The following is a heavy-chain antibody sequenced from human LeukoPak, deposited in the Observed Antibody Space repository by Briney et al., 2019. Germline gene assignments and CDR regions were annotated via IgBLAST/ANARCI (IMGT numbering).Heavy chain of an antibody. CDR2: INPSGGST. V-gene: IGHV1-46*01. CDR1: GYTFTNYY. D-gene: IGHD4/OR15-4a*01. Sequence: GASVKVSCKASGYTFTNYYMHWVRQAPGQGLEWMGMINPSGGSTSHPQKFQGRFTMTRDTSTSTVQMELSRLGSEDTAVYYCARGRWGATYSLDYWGQGTLVTVSS. J-gene: IGHJ4*02. CDR3: ARGRWGATYSLDY.